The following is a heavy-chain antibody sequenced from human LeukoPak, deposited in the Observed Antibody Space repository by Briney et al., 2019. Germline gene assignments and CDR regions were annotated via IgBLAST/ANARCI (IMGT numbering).Heavy chain of an antibody. V-gene: IGHV1-69*06. CDR2: IIPTFGTA. Sequence: SVKVSCKASGGTFSTYAITWVRQAPGQGLEWMGGIIPTFGTANYAQKFQGRVTMTADKSTSTAYMELSSLRPEDTAVYYCARGIYSYGYSGYLRHWGQGTLVTVSS. J-gene: IGHJ1*01. D-gene: IGHD2-15*01. CDR1: GGTFSTYA. CDR3: ARGIYSYGYSGYLRH.